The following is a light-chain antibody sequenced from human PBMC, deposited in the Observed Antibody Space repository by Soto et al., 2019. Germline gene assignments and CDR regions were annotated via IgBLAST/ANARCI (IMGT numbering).Light chain of an antibody. CDR2: RAS. CDR1: QSISDW. CDR3: QQYHIYSWT. V-gene: IGKV1-5*03. J-gene: IGKJ1*01. Sequence: DIQMTQTPSTLSASVGDRVTISCRASQSISDWLAWYQQTPGKPPRILIYRASTLQSGVPSRFRGSGSWTEFTLPISDLQADDFATYYCQQYHIYSWTFGPGTKVDIK.